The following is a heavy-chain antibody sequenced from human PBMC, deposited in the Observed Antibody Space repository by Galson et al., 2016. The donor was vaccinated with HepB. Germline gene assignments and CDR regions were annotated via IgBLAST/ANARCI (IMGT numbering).Heavy chain of an antibody. CDR3: AKNWGYHYGPGSLKFDS. CDR2: ISYDGSNK. CDR1: GFTFSSYA. Sequence: SLRLSCAASGFTFSSYAMYWVRQAPGKGLEWVAVISYDGSNKSYADSVKGRFTISRDNSKNTLYLQMNSLRAEDTALYHCAKNWGYHYGPGSLKFDSWGQGTLVTVSS. D-gene: IGHD3-10*01. V-gene: IGHV3-30*04. J-gene: IGHJ4*02.